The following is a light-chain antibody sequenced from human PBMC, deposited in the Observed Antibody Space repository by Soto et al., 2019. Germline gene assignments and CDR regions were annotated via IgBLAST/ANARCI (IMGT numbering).Light chain of an antibody. CDR3: QQYGSSPSGT. CDR2: AAS. J-gene: IGKJ1*01. CDR1: QSVNNNF. Sequence: EIVLTQSPGTLSLSPGERVTLSCRASQSVNNNFLSWYQQKPGQAPRLLIYAASSGATGIPDRFSGSGSGTDFTLTISRLEPEDFAVYYCQQYGSSPSGTFGQGTKV. V-gene: IGKV3-20*01.